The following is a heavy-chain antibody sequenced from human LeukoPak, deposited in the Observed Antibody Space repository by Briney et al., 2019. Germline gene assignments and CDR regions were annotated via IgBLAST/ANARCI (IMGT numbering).Heavy chain of an antibody. J-gene: IGHJ6*03. Sequence: ASVKVSCKASGGTFSSYAISWVRQAPGKGLEWMGGFDPEDGETIYAQKFQGRVTMTEDTSTDTAYMELSSLRSEDTAVYYCATASPGPFELPTPYYYYYYMDVWGKGTTVTVSS. V-gene: IGHV1-24*01. CDR2: FDPEDGET. CDR3: ATASPGPFELPTPYYYYYYMDV. D-gene: IGHD1-26*01. CDR1: GGTFSSYA.